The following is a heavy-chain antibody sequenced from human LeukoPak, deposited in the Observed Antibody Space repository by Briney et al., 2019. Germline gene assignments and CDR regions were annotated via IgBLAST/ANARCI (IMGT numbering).Heavy chain of an antibody. Sequence: SETLSLTCTVSSGSISHYYWSWIRQPPGVGLEWIGYIYYSGSTTYNPSLKSRVTMSVDTSRNQFSLRLRSVTAADTAVYYCARGEYCSSSTCYRNAFDIWGQGTVVTVSS. CDR1: SGSISHYY. CDR3: ARGEYCSSSTCYRNAFDI. CDR2: IYYSGST. V-gene: IGHV4-59*01. J-gene: IGHJ3*02. D-gene: IGHD2-2*01.